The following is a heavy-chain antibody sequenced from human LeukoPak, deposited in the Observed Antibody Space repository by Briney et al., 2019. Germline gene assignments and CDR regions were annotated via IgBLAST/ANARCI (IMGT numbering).Heavy chain of an antibody. J-gene: IGHJ4*02. D-gene: IGHD3-3*01. CDR2: ITGGGGST. CDR1: GFTFYNFA. CDR3: AKDGRSGAPFDR. V-gene: IGHV3-23*01. Sequence: GGSLRLSCVASGFTFYNFAMSWVRQAPGKGLEWVSLITGGGGSTDYADSVKGRFTISRDNSKNTLCLQMNSLRVEDTATYYCAKDGRSGAPFDRWGQGTVLTVSS.